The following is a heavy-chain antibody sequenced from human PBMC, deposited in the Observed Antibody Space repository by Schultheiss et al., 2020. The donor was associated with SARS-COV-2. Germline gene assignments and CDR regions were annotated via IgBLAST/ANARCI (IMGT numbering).Heavy chain of an antibody. D-gene: IGHD5-18*01. CDR1: GGSISSYY. Sequence: GSLRLSCTVSGGSISSYYWSWIRQPPGKGLEWIGYIYYSGSTNYNPSLKSRVTISVDTSKNQFSLKLSSVTAADTAVYYCARGEGGYSYDLDYWGQGTLVTVSS. J-gene: IGHJ4*02. CDR3: ARGEGGYSYDLDY. CDR2: IYYSGST. V-gene: IGHV4-59*01.